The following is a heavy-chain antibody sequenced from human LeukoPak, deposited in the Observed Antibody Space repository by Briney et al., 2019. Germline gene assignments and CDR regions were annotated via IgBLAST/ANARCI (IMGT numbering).Heavy chain of an antibody. CDR2: IVVGSGNT. Sequence: SVKVSCKASGFTFTSSAVQWVRQARGQRLEWIGWIVVGSGNTNYAQKFQERVTITRVMSTSTAYMELSSLRSEDTAVYYCAVLSSGWPFDYWGQGTLVTVSS. D-gene: IGHD6-19*01. CDR3: AVLSSGWPFDY. V-gene: IGHV1-58*01. CDR1: GFTFTSSA. J-gene: IGHJ4*02.